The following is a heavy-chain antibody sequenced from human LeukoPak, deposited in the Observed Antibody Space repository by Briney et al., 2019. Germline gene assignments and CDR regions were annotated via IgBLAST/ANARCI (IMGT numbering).Heavy chain of an antibody. CDR3: ARDRDYAFDY. CDR2: IDSDTYGNTI. Sequence: ETLSLTCAVSGGSISSSNWWSWVRQPPGKGLEWISYIDSDTYGNTIYYPHTVKGRFTISRDNAKNSLYLQMDSLRDEDTAVYYCARDRDYAFDYWGQGTLVTVSS. D-gene: IGHD4-17*01. V-gene: IGHV3-48*02. J-gene: IGHJ4*02. CDR1: GGSISSSN.